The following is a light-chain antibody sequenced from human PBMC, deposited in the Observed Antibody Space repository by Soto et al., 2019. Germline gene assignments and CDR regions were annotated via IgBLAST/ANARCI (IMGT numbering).Light chain of an antibody. CDR2: EVS. V-gene: IGLV2-14*01. CDR1: SSDVGGYNY. CDR3: SSYTSGSTYV. Sequence: QSALTQPASVSGSPGQSITISCTGTSSDVGGYNYASWYQQHPGKAPKLIIYEVSNRPSEISNRFSGSKSGNTASLTISGLQAEDEADYYCSSYTSGSTYVFGTGTKVTVL. J-gene: IGLJ1*01.